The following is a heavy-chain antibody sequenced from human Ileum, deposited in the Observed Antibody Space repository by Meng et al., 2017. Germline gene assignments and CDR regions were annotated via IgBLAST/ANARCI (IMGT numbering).Heavy chain of an antibody. CDR1: GGSISSGGYY. D-gene: IGHD1-1*01. Sequence: QVQLQESGPGLVKPSETLSLTCTVSGGSISSGGYYWSWIRQHPGKGLEWIGYIYDSGSTYHNPSLKSRIAISGDTSKNQFSLNLSSVTAADTAVYYCARGGTAYFDYWGQVPWSPSPQ. CDR2: IYDSGST. CDR3: ARGGTAYFDY. V-gene: IGHV4-31*03. J-gene: IGHJ4*01.